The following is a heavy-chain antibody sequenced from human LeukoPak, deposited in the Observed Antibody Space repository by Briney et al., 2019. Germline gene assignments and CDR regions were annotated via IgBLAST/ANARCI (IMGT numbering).Heavy chain of an antibody. CDR2: IYTTGNTGYNPSL. V-gene: IGHV4-4*09. D-gene: IGHD3-22*01. Sequence: SETLSLSCTVSGGSISSFFWTWIRQPPGKGLEWIGNIYTTGNTGYNPSLSYNPSLRSRVTISVDTSKSQFSLKLTSVTAADTAVYYCARRSDSVGYYFFDYWGQGTLVTVSS. CDR1: GGSISSFF. CDR3: ARRSDSVGYYFFDY. J-gene: IGHJ4*02.